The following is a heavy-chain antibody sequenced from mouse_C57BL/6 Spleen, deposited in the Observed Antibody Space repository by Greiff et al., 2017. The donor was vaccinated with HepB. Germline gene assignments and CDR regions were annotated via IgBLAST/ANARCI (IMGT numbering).Heavy chain of an antibody. D-gene: IGHD3-1*01. Sequence: QVQLQQPGAELVRPGTSVTFSCKASGYTFTSYCMHWVKQRPGQGLEWIGVIDPSDSYTNYNQKSKGKATLTVDTSSSTAYMQLSSLTSEDSAVYDCARGGSHCWGQGTTLTVSS. CDR2: IDPSDSYT. V-gene: IGHV1-59*01. J-gene: IGHJ2*01. CDR1: GYTFTSYC. CDR3: ARGGSHC.